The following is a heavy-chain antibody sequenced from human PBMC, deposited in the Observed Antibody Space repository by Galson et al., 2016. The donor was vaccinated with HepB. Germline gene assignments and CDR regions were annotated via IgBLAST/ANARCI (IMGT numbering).Heavy chain of an antibody. V-gene: IGHV3-33*01. CDR3: ARDGIPSPQDIGGRLPPPYYYGMDV. CDR2: IWYDGSKK. J-gene: IGHJ6*02. CDR1: GFTFSNYG. Sequence: SPRLSCAASGFTFSNYGMHWVRQAPGKGLEWVALIWYDGSKKYYAESVKGRLTISRDNSKNTLDLQMNSLRAEDTAVYYCARDGIPSPQDIGGRLPPPYYYGMDVWGQGTAVTVSS. D-gene: IGHD6-6*01.